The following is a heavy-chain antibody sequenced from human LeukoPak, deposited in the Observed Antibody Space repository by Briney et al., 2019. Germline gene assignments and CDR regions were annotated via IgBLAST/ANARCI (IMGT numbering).Heavy chain of an antibody. CDR2: ISGSGGST. D-gene: IGHD6-19*01. V-gene: IGHV3-23*01. CDR3: AKGPRGAVAGNLDY. J-gene: IGHJ4*02. Sequence: QPGGSLRLSCAASGFTFSSYAMRWVRQAPGKGLEWVSAISGSGGSTYYADSVKGRFTISRDNSKNTLYLQMNSLRAEDTAVYYCAKGPRGAVAGNLDYWGQGTLVTVSS. CDR1: GFTFSSYA.